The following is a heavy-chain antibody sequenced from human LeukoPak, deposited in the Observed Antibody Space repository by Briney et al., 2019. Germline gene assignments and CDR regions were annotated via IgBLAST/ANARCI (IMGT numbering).Heavy chain of an antibody. CDR3: ARHLFDHDDGGEGY. V-gene: IGHV3-20*04. Sequence: GGSLRLSCATSGFLFDDYDMSLVRQVPGKGLEWVSVINWNGCITGYAGSVKGRFTTSIDSAKKSLYLQMNSLRAEDKALYFCARHLFDHDDGGEGYWGRGTLVTVSS. CDR2: INWNGCIT. J-gene: IGHJ4*02. CDR1: GFLFDDYD. D-gene: IGHD1-14*01.